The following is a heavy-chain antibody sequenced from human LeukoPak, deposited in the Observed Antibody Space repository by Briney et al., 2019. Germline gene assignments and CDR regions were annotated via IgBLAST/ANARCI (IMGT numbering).Heavy chain of an antibody. Sequence: SETLSLTCSVSVGSIRSSGYYWGSIRQPPRTGLEWIGSIYYSGGSYYNPSLKSRVTISLDTSKNQFSLKLSSVTAADTAVYYCARRRHRVYVGIAVKTPHNWFDPWGQGTLVTVSS. CDR1: VGSIRSSGYY. CDR3: ARRRHRVYVGIAVKTPHNWFDP. J-gene: IGHJ5*02. V-gene: IGHV4-39*07. CDR2: IYYSGGS. D-gene: IGHD6-19*01.